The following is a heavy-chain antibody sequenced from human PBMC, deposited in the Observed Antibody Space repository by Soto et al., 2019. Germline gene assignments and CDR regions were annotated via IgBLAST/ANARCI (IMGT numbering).Heavy chain of an antibody. D-gene: IGHD1-20*01. Sequence: QVQLQESVPGLVKDSETLSLTCSVSGDSITAYYWSWIRQSPGKGLEWIGYIYHAGNTNYNPSLRGRVTMSVDTSRNRFSLKLKSVTAADTAIYYCARLNYYFHHWGQGTLVTVSS. CDR1: GDSITAYY. CDR2: IYHAGNT. V-gene: IGHV4-59*08. CDR3: ARLNYYFHH. J-gene: IGHJ4*02.